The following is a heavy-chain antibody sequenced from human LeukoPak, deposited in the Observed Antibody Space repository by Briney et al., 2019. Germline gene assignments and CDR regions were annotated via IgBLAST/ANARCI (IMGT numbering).Heavy chain of an antibody. V-gene: IGHV3-48*02. Sequence: GGSLRLSCAASGFTFSTYRMNWVRQAPGKGLEWLSYISSGSNTIFYADSVKGRFTISRDNAKNSLFLQVNSLRDEDTAVYYCARGSYYAPYYFDYWGRGTLVTVSS. CDR2: ISSGSNTI. CDR1: GFTFSTYR. CDR3: ARGSYYAPYYFDY. J-gene: IGHJ4*02. D-gene: IGHD1-26*01.